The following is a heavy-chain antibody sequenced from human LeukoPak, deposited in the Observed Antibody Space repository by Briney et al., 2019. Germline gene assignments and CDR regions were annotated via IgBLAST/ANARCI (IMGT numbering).Heavy chain of an antibody. CDR1: SGSLSNSSYF. CDR3: ARMARHGYTYPYYFDY. CDR2: IYYSGNT. D-gene: IGHD5-18*01. Sequence: SETLSLTCTVSSGSLSNSSYFWGWIRQPPGKGLEWIATIYYSGNTYYNPSLKSRVTISVDTSNNQFSLKLSSVTAADTAVYFCARMARHGYTYPYYFDYWGQGTLVTVSS. V-gene: IGHV4-39*07. J-gene: IGHJ4*02.